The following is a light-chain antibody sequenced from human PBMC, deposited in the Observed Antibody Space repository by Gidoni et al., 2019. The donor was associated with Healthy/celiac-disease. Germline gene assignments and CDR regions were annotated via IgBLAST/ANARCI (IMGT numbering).Light chain of an antibody. CDR1: QSNSSL. CDR3: QQYNKYSYT. CDR2: QAY. Sequence: DIQMTHSPSTLSASVGDRVTITCRASQSNSSLLAWYQQKPRKATKLLIYQAYSLDSGVPSSFSGCGSGTEFTVTISSLQTDEFATYYCQQYNKYSYTFGQGTKLEIK. J-gene: IGKJ2*01. V-gene: IGKV1-5*03.